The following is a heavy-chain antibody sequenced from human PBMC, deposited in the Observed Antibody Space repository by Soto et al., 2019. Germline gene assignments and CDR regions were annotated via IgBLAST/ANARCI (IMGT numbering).Heavy chain of an antibody. V-gene: IGHV1-46*01. CDR3: AREVKTASYYYGMDV. J-gene: IGHJ6*02. CDR1: GYTFTSYH. Sequence: VASVKVSCKASGYTFTSYHMHWVLQAPGQGLEWMGIINPNAGSTSYAQKFQGRVTVTRDTSTSTVYMELSSLRSDDTAVYYCAREVKTASYYYGMDVWGQGTTVTVSS. CDR2: INPNAGST.